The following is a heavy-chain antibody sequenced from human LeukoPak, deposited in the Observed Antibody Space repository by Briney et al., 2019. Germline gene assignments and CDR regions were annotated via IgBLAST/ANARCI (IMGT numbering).Heavy chain of an antibody. CDR3: AKDSRLIAAAGNFGY. D-gene: IGHD6-13*01. CDR2: ISGSGGST. J-gene: IGHJ4*02. V-gene: IGHV3-23*01. CDR1: GFTFSSYA. Sequence: GESLRLSCAAAGFTFSSYAVSWVRQAPGKGLEWVSAISGSGGSTYYADSVKGRFTISRDNSKNTLYLQMNRLRAEDTAVYYCAKDSRLIAAAGNFGYWGQGTLVTVSS.